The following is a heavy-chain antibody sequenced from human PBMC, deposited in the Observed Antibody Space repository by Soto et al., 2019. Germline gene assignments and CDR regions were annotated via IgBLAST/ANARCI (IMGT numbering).Heavy chain of an antibody. Sequence: QLQLQQWGAGLLKPSETLSLTCAVYGGSFSGYYWSWIRQPQGMGLELIGEINDSGSTNYNPSLKSRVTISVDTSKNHFSLKLSSVTAADTAVYYCARGGIADRLAYWGQGTLVTVSS. CDR2: INDSGST. D-gene: IGHD6-6*01. J-gene: IGHJ4*02. CDR1: GGSFSGYY. V-gene: IGHV4-34*01. CDR3: ARGGIADRLAY.